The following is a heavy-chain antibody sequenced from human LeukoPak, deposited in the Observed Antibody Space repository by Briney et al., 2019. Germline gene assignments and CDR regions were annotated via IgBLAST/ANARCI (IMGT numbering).Heavy chain of an antibody. D-gene: IGHD6-6*01. V-gene: IGHV4-31*03. CDR1: GGSVSREGHY. CDR3: ARQSSSPGPGFDY. J-gene: IGHJ4*02. CDR2: IYYRGSP. Sequence: PSETLSLTCTVSGGSVSREGHYWNWIRQIPGKGLEWIGYIYYRGSPSYNPSLQSRLTITLDTSKNQFSLKLRSVTAADTAVYYCARQSSSPGPGFDYWGQGTLVTVSS.